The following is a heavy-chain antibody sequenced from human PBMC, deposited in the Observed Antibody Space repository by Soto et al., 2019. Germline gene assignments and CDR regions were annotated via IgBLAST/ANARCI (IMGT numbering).Heavy chain of an antibody. J-gene: IGHJ3*02. CDR3: SAGPGAFDI. V-gene: IGHV3-21*01. CDR2: ISSSSSYI. D-gene: IGHD6-13*01. CDR1: GFTFSSYS. Sequence: GGSLRLSCAASGFTFSSYSINCVRQAPGKGLEWVSSISSSSSYISYADSVKGRFTIPRDNAKNSLYLQMNSLRAEDPAVYYCSAGPGAFDIWGQGTMVTVSS.